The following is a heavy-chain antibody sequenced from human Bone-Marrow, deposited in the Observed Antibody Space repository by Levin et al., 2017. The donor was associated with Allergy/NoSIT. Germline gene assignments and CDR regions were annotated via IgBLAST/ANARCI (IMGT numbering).Heavy chain of an antibody. Sequence: ASVKVSCKASGGTFSSYAISWVRQAPGQGLEWMGGIIPIFGTANYAQKFQGRVTITADKSTSTAYMELSSLRSEDTAVYYCARHRWYYYDSSGYYSYFDYWGQGTLVTVSS. CDR1: GGTFSSYA. V-gene: IGHV1-69*06. CDR3: ARHRWYYYDSSGYYSYFDY. CDR2: IIPIFGTA. D-gene: IGHD3-22*01. J-gene: IGHJ4*02.